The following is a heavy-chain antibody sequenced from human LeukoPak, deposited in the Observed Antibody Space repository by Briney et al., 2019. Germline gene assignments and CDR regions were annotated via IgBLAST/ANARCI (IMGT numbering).Heavy chain of an antibody. J-gene: IGHJ4*02. Sequence: GGSLRLSCAASGFTFSSYAMSWVRQAPGKGLEWVSAISGSGGSTYYADSVKGRFTISRDNSKNTLYLQMNSLRAEDTAVYYCAKDRRTVTTFSPSSYFDYWGQGTLVTVSS. CDR2: ISGSGGST. CDR1: GFTFSSYA. D-gene: IGHD4-17*01. V-gene: IGHV3-23*01. CDR3: AKDRRTVTTFSPSSYFDY.